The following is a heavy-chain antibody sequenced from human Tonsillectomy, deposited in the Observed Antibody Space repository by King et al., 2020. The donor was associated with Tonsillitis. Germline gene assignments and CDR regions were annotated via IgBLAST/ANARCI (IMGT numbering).Heavy chain of an antibody. D-gene: IGHD2-15*01. Sequence: VQLVESGGGLVKPGGSLRLSCAASGFTFSSYSMNWVRQAPGKGLEWVSSISSSSRYIYYADSVKGRFTISRDNAKTSLYLQLNSLRAEDTAVYYCARDRGGVVVAAFAYWGQGTLVTVSP. V-gene: IGHV3-21*01. J-gene: IGHJ4*02. CDR1: GFTFSSYS. CDR2: ISSSSRYI. CDR3: ARDRGGVVVAAFAY.